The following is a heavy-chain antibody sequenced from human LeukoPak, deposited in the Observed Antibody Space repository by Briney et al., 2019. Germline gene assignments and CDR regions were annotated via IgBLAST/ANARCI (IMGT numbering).Heavy chain of an antibody. D-gene: IGHD3-9*01. Sequence: SETLSLTCTVSGGSISSYYWSWIRQPPGKGLEWIGYIYYSGSTNYNPSLKSRVTISVDTSKNQFSLKLSSVTAADTAVYYCARAHTTGYYIWDFDYWGQGTLVTVSS. V-gene: IGHV4-59*01. J-gene: IGHJ4*02. CDR3: ARAHTTGYYIWDFDY. CDR1: GGSISSYY. CDR2: IYYSGST.